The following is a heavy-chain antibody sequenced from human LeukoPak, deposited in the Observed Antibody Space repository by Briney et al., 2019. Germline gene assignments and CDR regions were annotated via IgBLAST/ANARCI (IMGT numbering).Heavy chain of an antibody. CDR2: ISSSCSYI. V-gene: IGHV3-21*01. CDR1: GFTFSSYS. CDR3: ARVPGSGWYLQQDAFDI. J-gene: IGHJ3*02. Sequence: GGSLRLSCAASGFTFSSYSMNWVRQAPGKGLEWVSSISSSCSYIYYADSVKGRFTISRDNAKNSLYLQMNSLRAEDTAVYYCARVPGSGWYLQQDAFDIWGQGTMVTVSS. D-gene: IGHD6-19*01.